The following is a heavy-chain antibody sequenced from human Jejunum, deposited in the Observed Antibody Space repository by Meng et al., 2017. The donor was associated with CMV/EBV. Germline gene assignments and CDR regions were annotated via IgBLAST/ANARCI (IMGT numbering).Heavy chain of an antibody. D-gene: IGHD3-3*01. CDR1: GTFSNNA. V-gene: IGHV1-69*10. CDR2: IVPILGLA. Sequence: GTFSNNAINWVRQAPGQGLEWMGGIVPILGLADYAQKFHGIVTITADKSTSTAYLELSSLKSEDSAVYFCASQTTRAYEFRATTLDIWGQGTLVTVSS. J-gene: IGHJ4*02. CDR3: ASQTTRAYEFRATTLDI.